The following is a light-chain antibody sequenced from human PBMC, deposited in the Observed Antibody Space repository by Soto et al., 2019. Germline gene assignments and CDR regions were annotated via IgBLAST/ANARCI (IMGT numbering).Light chain of an antibody. CDR3: QQANSFPRT. V-gene: IGKV3-11*01. CDR1: QSIGLA. J-gene: IGKJ3*01. Sequence: EIVLTQSPATLSLSPGERATLSCRASQSIGLAIAWYQHKPGQAPRLLIFEASQRATGIPARFRGSGSGTDFTLSINNLQPEDFATYYCQQANSFPRTFGPGTKVDIK. CDR2: EAS.